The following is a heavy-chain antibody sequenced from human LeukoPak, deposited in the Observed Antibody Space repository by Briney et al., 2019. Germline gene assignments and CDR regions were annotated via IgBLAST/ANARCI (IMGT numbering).Heavy chain of an antibody. J-gene: IGHJ5*02. CDR2: IYYSGST. V-gene: IGHV4-38-2*01. Sequence: SETLSLTCAVSGYSISSGYYWGWIRQPPGKGLEWIGSIYYSGSTYYNPSLKSRVTISVDTSKNQFSLKLSSVTAADTAVYYCARHPHYGSGSYRNYNWFDPWGQGTLVTVSS. CDR1: GYSISSGYY. D-gene: IGHD3-10*01. CDR3: ARHPHYGSGSYRNYNWFDP.